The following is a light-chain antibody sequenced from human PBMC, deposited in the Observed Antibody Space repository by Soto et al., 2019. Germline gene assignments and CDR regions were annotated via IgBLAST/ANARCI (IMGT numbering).Light chain of an antibody. J-gene: IGKJ4*01. V-gene: IGKV3-20*01. CDR2: GAS. Sequence: TQSPSSLSASVGDRVTITCQASQSVSSNYLAWYQQKPGQAPRLLIYGASSRATGIPDRFSGSGSGTDFTLTISRLEPEDFAVYYCQQYGSSPLTFGGGTKVDVK. CDR1: QSVSSNY. CDR3: QQYGSSPLT.